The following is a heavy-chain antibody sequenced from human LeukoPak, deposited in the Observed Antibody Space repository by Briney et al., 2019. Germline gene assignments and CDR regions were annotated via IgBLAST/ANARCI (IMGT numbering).Heavy chain of an antibody. CDR2: ISGSGGSA. Sequence: GGSLRLSCAASGFTFSSYAMSWVRQAPGKGLEWVSAISGSGGSAYYADSVKGRFTISRDNSKNTLYLQMNSLRAEDTAVYYCAQGTSWINPYFYMDVWGKGTTVIVSS. D-gene: IGHD2-2*01. J-gene: IGHJ6*03. V-gene: IGHV3-23*01. CDR3: AQGTSWINPYFYMDV. CDR1: GFTFSSYA.